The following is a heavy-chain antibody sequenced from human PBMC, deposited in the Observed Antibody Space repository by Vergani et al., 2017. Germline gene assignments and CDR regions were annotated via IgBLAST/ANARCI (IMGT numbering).Heavy chain of an antibody. CDR1: GFSFYSYA. V-gene: IGHV3-23*01. J-gene: IGHJ5*02. D-gene: IGHD6-19*01. CDR2: ISGSGGNT. CDR3: AKDRTGYRSGWPKGDWFDP. Sequence: EVQLLESGGNLIQPGGSLRLSCGASGFSFYSYAMTWVRLAPGKGLQWVSAISGSGGNTFYTDSVKGRFTISRDNSKNTLFLLMNSLRAEDTAIYYCAKDRTGYRSGWPKGDWFDPWGQGTLVTVSS.